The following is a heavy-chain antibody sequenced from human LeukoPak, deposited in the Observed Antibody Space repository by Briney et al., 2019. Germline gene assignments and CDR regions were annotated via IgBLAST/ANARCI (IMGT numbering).Heavy chain of an antibody. CDR1: GGSFSGCY. V-gene: IGHV4-34*01. CDR3: ARDSSSSWYYFDY. Sequence: PSETLSLTCAVYGGSFSGCYWSWIRQPPGKGLEWIGYIYHSGSTYYNPSLKSRVTISVDRSKNQFSLKLSSVTAADTAVYYCARDSSSSWYYFDYWGQGTLVTVSS. D-gene: IGHD6-13*01. CDR2: IYHSGST. J-gene: IGHJ4*02.